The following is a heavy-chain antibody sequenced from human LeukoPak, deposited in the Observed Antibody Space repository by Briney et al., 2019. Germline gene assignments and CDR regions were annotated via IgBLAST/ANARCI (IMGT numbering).Heavy chain of an antibody. CDR1: GYTFTGYY. D-gene: IGHD3-22*01. CDR2: INPNSGGT. V-gene: IGHV1-2*02. J-gene: IGHJ5*02. Sequence: VASVKVSCKASGYTFTGYYMHWVRQAPGQGLEWMGWINPNSGGTNYAQKFQGRVTMTRDTSISTAYMELSRLRSDDTAVYYCARMPVPDPVGDSSGFPNWFDPWGQGTLVTVSS. CDR3: ARMPVPDPVGDSSGFPNWFDP.